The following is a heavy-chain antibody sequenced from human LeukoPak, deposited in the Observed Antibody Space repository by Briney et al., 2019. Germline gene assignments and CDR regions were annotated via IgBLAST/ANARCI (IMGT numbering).Heavy chain of an antibody. CDR3: ARIQSIDFWSGSYSRYYFDY. V-gene: IGHV2-26*01. D-gene: IGHD3-3*01. CDR2: IFSIDEK. CDR1: GFSLNSGKMG. J-gene: IGHJ4*02. Sequence: SGPVLVKPTETLTLTCTVSGFSLNSGKMGVSWIRQSPGKALEWLAHIFSIDEKSYSTSLRSRLTISKDFSKSRVVLTMTNVDPVDTGTYYCARIQSIDFWSGSYSRYYFDYWGQGTLVTVSS.